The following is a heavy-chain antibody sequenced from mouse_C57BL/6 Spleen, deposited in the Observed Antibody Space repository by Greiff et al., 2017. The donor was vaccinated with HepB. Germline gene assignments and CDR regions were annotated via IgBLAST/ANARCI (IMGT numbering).Heavy chain of an antibody. D-gene: IGHD1-2*01. CDR3: ARSTAGFAY. CDR1: GFTFSDYG. J-gene: IGHJ3*01. Sequence: EVHLVESGGGLVKPGGSLKLSCAASGFTFSDYGMHWVRQAPEKGLEWVAYISSGSSTIYYADTVKGRFTISRDNAKNTLFLQMTSLRSEDTAMYYCARSTAGFAYWGQGTLVTVSA. CDR2: ISSGSSTI. V-gene: IGHV5-17*01.